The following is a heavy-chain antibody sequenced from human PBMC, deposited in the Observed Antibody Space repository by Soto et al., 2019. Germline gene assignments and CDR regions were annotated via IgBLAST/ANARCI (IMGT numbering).Heavy chain of an antibody. D-gene: IGHD3-16*01. Sequence: KPSETLSLTCAVSGGSIRSNNWWGWVRQPPGKGLEWIGEIYHSGVTNYNPSLKSRVTISVDKSKNQFSLKLGSLTAADTAVYYCARISAYHFDYWGQGTLVTVSS. V-gene: IGHV4-4*02. CDR2: IYHSGVT. J-gene: IGHJ4*02. CDR1: GGSIRSNNW. CDR3: ARISAYHFDY.